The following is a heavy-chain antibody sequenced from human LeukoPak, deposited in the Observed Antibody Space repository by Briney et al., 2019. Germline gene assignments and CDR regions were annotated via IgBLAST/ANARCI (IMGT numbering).Heavy chain of an antibody. V-gene: IGHV3-11*04. CDR2: ISSSGSTI. Sequence: PGGSLRLSCAASGFTFSDYYMSWIRQAPGEGLEWVSYISSSGSTIYYADSVKGRFTISRDNAKNSLYLQMNSLRAEDTAVYYCARAHYYDSSGSSPFFGYWGQGTLVTVSS. D-gene: IGHD3-22*01. CDR1: GFTFSDYY. J-gene: IGHJ4*02. CDR3: ARAHYYDSSGSSPFFGY.